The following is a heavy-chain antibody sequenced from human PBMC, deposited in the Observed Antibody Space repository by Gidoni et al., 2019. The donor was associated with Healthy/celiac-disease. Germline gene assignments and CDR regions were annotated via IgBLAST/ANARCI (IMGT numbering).Heavy chain of an antibody. CDR1: GFTFSSYA. CDR2: ISYDGSNK. J-gene: IGHJ5*02. CDR3: ARDPDYGDYP. V-gene: IGHV3-30-3*01. Sequence: QVQLVESGGGGVQPWRSLSLSCSASGFTFSSYAIHWVRQAPGKGLEWVAVISYDGSNKYYADSVKGRFTISRDNSKNTLYLQMNSLRAEDTAVYYCARDPDYGDYPWGQGTLVTVSS. D-gene: IGHD4-17*01.